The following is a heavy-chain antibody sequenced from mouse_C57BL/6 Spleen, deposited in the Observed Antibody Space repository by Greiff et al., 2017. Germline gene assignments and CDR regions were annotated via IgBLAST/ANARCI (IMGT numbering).Heavy chain of an antibody. CDR1: GYAFTNYL. Sequence: QVQLQQSGAELVRPGTSVKVSCKASGYAFTNYLIEWVKQRPGQGLEWIGVINPGSGGTNYNEKFKGKATLTADKSSSTAYMQLSSLTSEDSAIYFCAREYYGSSFAMDYWGQGTSVTVSS. CDR3: AREYYGSSFAMDY. J-gene: IGHJ4*01. D-gene: IGHD1-1*01. CDR2: INPGSGGT. V-gene: IGHV1-54*01.